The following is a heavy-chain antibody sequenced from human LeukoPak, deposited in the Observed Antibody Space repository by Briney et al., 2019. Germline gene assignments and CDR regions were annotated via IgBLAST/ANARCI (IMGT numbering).Heavy chain of an antibody. V-gene: IGHV3-21*06. D-gene: IGHD1-14*01. CDR2: IGPTGSDR. CDR3: ATETNGRHYDY. J-gene: IGHJ4*02. CDR1: GLTFSTSG. Sequence: GGSLRLSCTASGLTFSTSGFNWVRQAPGKGLELVASIGPTGSDRYHADSIKGRFTISRDNADNFLYLQMNSLRAEDTAVYYCATETNGRHYDYWGQGTLLTVSS.